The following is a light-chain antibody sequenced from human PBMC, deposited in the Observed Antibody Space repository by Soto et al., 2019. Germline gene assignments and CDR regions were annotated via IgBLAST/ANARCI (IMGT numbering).Light chain of an antibody. V-gene: IGKV4-1*01. CDR2: WAS. J-gene: IGKJ4*01. CDR1: QSLLYNSNNKNY. CDR3: HQYYSVPLT. Sequence: DIVMTQSPDSLAVSPGERATINCKSSQSLLYNSNNKNYLAWYQQEPRKPPKLLIYWASTRESGVHDRFSGSGSGTDFTLTISNLQAEDVAVYYCHQYYSVPLTFGGGTKVEIK.